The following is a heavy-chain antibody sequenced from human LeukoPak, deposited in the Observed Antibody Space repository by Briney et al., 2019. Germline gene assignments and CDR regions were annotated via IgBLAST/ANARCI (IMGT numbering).Heavy chain of an antibody. J-gene: IGHJ4*02. Sequence: PSGTLSLTCAVSGGSISSSTWWSWVRHPPGKGLEWIGEIYHSGNTNYNPSLKSRVTMSVDTSKNQFSLKLDSVTAADTAVYYCARVDWYEGLDYWGQGTLVTVSS. V-gene: IGHV4-4*02. CDR3: ARVDWYEGLDY. CDR1: GGSISSSTW. D-gene: IGHD2-21*01. CDR2: IYHSGNT.